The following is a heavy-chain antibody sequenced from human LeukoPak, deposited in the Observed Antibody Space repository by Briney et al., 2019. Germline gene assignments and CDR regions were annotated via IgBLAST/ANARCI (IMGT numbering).Heavy chain of an antibody. CDR1: GGSISSGGYY. CDR2: IYYSGST. D-gene: IGHD6-19*01. J-gene: IGHJ3*02. Sequence: SETLSLTCTVSGGSISSGGYYWSWIRQHPGKGLEWIGYIYYSGSTYYNPSLKSRVTISVDTSKNQFSLKLSSVTAADTAVYYCAREARIVVAGPKGTDAFDIWGQGTMVTVSS. V-gene: IGHV4-31*03. CDR3: AREARIVVAGPKGTDAFDI.